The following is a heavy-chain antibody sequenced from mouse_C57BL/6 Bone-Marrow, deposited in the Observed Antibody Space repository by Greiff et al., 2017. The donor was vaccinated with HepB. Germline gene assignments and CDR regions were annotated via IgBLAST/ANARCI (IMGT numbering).Heavy chain of an antibody. D-gene: IGHD1-1*01. Sequence: EVQLMESGGGLVQPGGSMKLSCAASGFTFSDAWMDWVRQSPEKGLEWVAEIRNKANNHATYYAESVKGRFTISRDDSKSSVYLQMNSLRAEDTGIYYCTRGVTTVVGYAMDYWGQGTSVTVSS. CDR1: GFTFSDAW. V-gene: IGHV6-6*01. CDR2: IRNKANNHAT. CDR3: TRGVTTVVGYAMDY. J-gene: IGHJ4*01.